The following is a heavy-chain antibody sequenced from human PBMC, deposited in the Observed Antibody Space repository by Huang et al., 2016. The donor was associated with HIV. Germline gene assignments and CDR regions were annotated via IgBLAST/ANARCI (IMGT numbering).Heavy chain of an antibody. J-gene: IGHJ4*02. CDR3: VRGWYIAALPYFDY. CDR1: GYSFASYD. V-gene: IGHV1-8*01. D-gene: IGHD6-6*01. CDR2: RNPNSGNT. Sequence: QVQLVQSGAEVRKPGASVKVSCEASGYSFASYDINWVRQATGQGLEWMGWRNPNSGNTGYAKKFQGRVTMTRNTSISTDYMELSSLRSEDTAKYFWVRGWYIAALPYFDYWGQGTLVTVSS.